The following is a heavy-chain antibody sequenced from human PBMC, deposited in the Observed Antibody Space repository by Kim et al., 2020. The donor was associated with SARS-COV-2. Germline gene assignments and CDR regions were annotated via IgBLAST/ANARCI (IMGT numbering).Heavy chain of an antibody. J-gene: IGHJ6*02. Sequence: GGSLRLSCAASGFTFSSYGMHWVRQAPGKGLEWVAVISYDGSNKYYADSVKGRFTISRDNSKNTLYLQMNSLRAEDTAVYYCAREWELLVDYYYGMDVWGQGTTVTVSS. CDR2: ISYDGSNK. CDR1: GFTFSSYG. CDR3: AREWELLVDYYYGMDV. D-gene: IGHD1-26*01. V-gene: IGHV3-30*03.